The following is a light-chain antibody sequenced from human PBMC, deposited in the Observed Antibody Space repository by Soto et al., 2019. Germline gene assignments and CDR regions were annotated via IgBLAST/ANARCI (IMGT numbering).Light chain of an antibody. CDR1: QTVSNN. Sequence: EIVMTQYPATLSVSPGERATLSCRASQTVSNNLAWYQQKPGQAPRLLFYSSSTRATGVPARFSGSRSGTDFTLTISSLQSEDFAFYYCQQYNSWPLTFGGGTKVETK. J-gene: IGKJ4*01. CDR2: SSS. CDR3: QQYNSWPLT. V-gene: IGKV3-15*01.